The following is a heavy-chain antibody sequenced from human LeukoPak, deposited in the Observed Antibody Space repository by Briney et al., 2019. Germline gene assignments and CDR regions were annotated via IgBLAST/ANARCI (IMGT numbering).Heavy chain of an antibody. Sequence: PGGSLRLSCAASGFTFSSYSMNWVRQAPGKGLEWVSSISSSSSYIYYADSVKGRFTISRDNAKNSLYLQMNSLRAEDTAVYYCARDHYDYVWGNLGYWGQGTLVTVSS. D-gene: IGHD3-16*01. V-gene: IGHV3-21*01. CDR3: ARDHYDYVWGNLGY. CDR2: ISSSSSYI. CDR1: GFTFSSYS. J-gene: IGHJ4*02.